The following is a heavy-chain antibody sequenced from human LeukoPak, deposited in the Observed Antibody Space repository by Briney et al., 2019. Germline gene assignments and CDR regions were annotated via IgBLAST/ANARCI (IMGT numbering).Heavy chain of an antibody. V-gene: IGHV3-30*03. CDR1: GFTFSNYG. J-gene: IGHJ6*02. CDR2: VAYDGSDK. Sequence: QSGRSLRLSCAASGFTFSNYGMHWVRQAPGKGLERVAVVAYDGSDKYYADSVKGRFTISRDNSKNTLYLQVHSLRPEDTALYFCAESISLPPNYYYGMDVWGQGTTVTVSS. CDR3: AESISLPPNYYYGMDV. D-gene: IGHD6-6*01.